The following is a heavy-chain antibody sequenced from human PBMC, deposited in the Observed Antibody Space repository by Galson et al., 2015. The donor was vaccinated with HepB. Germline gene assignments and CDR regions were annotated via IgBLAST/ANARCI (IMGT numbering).Heavy chain of an antibody. CDR3: AKEAFDSSGHYFEYFDL. CDR2: ITWNGGSV. Sequence: SLRLSCAASGFTFDDYAMHWVRQAPGKGLEWISYITWNGGSVGYADSVKGRFTVSRDNAKSSLNLQMNSLRVEDTAHYYCAKEAFDSSGHYFEYFDLWGQGALVTVSS. D-gene: IGHD3-22*01. J-gene: IGHJ4*02. CDR1: GFTFDDYA. V-gene: IGHV3-9*01.